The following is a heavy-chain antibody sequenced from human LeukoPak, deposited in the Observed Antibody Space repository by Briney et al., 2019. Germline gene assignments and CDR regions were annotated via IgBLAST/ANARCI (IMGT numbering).Heavy chain of an antibody. Sequence: GRSLRLSCAATGFTFSSYGMHWVRQAPGKGLEWVAVIWYDGSNKYYADSVKGRFTISRDNSKNTLYLQMNSLRAEDTAVYYCAREWEEFVPGIAAVGTRHYYGMDVWGQGTTVTVSS. CDR2: IWYDGSNK. J-gene: IGHJ6*02. CDR1: GFTFSSYG. D-gene: IGHD6-13*01. V-gene: IGHV3-33*01. CDR3: AREWEEFVPGIAAVGTRHYYGMDV.